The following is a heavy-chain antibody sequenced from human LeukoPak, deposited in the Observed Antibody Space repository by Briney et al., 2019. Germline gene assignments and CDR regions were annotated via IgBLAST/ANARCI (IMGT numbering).Heavy chain of an antibody. CDR2: ISPTNGAT. CDR3: ARSLSVTRGLITTMLGY. CDR1: GYTFTSYD. D-gene: IGHD3-10*01. Sequence: ASVKVSCKASGYTFTSYDIYWVRQAPGQGLEWMGWISPTNGATSYARRFQGRVNMARDTSTSTSYMELSSLGSDDTAVYYCARSLSVTRGLITTMLGYWGQGTLVTVSS. J-gene: IGHJ4*02. V-gene: IGHV1-2*02.